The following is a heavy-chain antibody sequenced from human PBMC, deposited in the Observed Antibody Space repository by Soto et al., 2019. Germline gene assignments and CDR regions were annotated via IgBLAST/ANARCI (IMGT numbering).Heavy chain of an antibody. V-gene: IGHV3-15*01. CDR2: IKSKTDGGTT. D-gene: IGHD2-2*01. CDR3: TVLGYCSSTSCPS. Sequence: GGSLRLSCAASGFTFSNAWMSWVRQAPGKGLEWVGRIKSKTDGGTTDYAAPVKGRFTISRDDSKNTLYLRMNSLKTEDTAVYYCTVLGYCSSTSCPSWGQGTLVTVSS. J-gene: IGHJ4*02. CDR1: GFTFSNAW.